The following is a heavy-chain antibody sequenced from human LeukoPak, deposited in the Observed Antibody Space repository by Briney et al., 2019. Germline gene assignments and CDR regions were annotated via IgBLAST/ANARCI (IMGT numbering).Heavy chain of an antibody. D-gene: IGHD4-17*01. CDR2: ISAGGDNT. CDR1: GFTFSSYV. V-gene: IGHV3-23*01. Sequence: PGGSLRLSCAASGFTFSSYVMNWVRQAPGKGLEWVSTISAGGDNTYYAYSVKGRFTISRDNSQTTLYLQMNSLRAEDTAIYYCSRGDSKYGMDVWGQGTTVTVSS. CDR3: SRGDSKYGMDV. J-gene: IGHJ6*02.